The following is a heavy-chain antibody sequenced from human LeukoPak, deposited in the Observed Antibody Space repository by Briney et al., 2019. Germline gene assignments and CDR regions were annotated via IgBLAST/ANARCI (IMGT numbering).Heavy chain of an antibody. D-gene: IGHD6-13*01. V-gene: IGHV4-59*01. J-gene: IGHJ4*02. CDR1: GGSISSYY. CDR3: ARGVYIAAAQYGY. CDR2: IYYSGTT. Sequence: SETLSLTCTVSGGSISSYYWSWIRQPPGKGLEWIGYIYYSGTTNYNPSLKGRVTISVDTSENQFSLKLGSVTAADTAVYYCARGVYIAAAQYGYWGQGTLVTVSS.